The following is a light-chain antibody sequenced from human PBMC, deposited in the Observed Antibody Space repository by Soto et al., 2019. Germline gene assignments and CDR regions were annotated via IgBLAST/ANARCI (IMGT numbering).Light chain of an antibody. J-gene: IGKJ5*01. CDR3: QQYGSPQII. CDR2: GAS. V-gene: IGKV3-20*01. Sequence: ELVLTQSPGTLSLSPGERATLSCRASQSVSSSYLAWYQQKPGQAPRLLIHGASSRATGISDRFSGSGSGTDFTLSISRLEPEDFAVYYCQQYGSPQIIFGQGTRL. CDR1: QSVSSSY.